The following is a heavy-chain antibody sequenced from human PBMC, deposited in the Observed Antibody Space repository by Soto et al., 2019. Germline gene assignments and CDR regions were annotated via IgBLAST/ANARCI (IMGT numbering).Heavy chain of an antibody. Sequence: GASVKVSCKASGYTFTSYGISWVRQAPGQGLEWMGWISAYNGNTNYAQKLQGRVTMTTDTSTSTAYMELRSLRSDDTAVYYCARRVGSSGWYEDYYYYGLDVWGQATTVTVSS. CDR1: GYTFTSYG. CDR3: ARRVGSSGWYEDYYYYGLDV. V-gene: IGHV1-18*01. J-gene: IGHJ6*02. CDR2: ISAYNGNT. D-gene: IGHD6-19*01.